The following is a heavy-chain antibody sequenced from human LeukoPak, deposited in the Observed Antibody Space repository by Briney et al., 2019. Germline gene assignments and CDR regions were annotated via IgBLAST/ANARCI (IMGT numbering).Heavy chain of an antibody. Sequence: SQTLSLTCTVSGDSISSGDYYWSWIRQPAGKGLEWIGYIHYNGRTNYNPSLKSRVTISVDTSKNQFSLKLSSVTAADTAVYYCARSLSSGWFPFDYWGQGTLVTVSS. D-gene: IGHD6-19*01. V-gene: IGHV4-61*10. CDR1: GDSISSGDYY. CDR2: IHYNGRT. J-gene: IGHJ4*02. CDR3: ARSLSSGWFPFDY.